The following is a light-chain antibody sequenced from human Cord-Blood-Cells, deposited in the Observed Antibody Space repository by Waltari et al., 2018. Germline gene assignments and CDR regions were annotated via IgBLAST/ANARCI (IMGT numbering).Light chain of an antibody. J-gene: IGKJ4*01. CDR3: QQYNNWPALT. Sequence: EIVMTQSPATLSVSPGERATLSCRAVQSVSSNLARYQQKPGQAPRLLIYGASLSSAGIPATFSGSRAGTEFTLTISSLQSEDFAVYYCQQYNNWPALTFGGGTKVEIK. CDR2: GAS. CDR1: QSVSSN. V-gene: IGKV3D-15*01.